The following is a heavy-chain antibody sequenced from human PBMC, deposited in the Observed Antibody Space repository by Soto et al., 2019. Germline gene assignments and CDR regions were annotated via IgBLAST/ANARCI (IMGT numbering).Heavy chain of an antibody. J-gene: IGHJ4*02. CDR1: GGSISSSSYY. V-gene: IGHV4-39*01. D-gene: IGHD6-19*01. Sequence: PSETLSLSCTVSGGSISSSSYYWGWIRQPPGKGLEWIGSVDYSWSTYWNPSLKSRVTVSVDTSKHQLSPKLSSVTDADTAVYYCAILRASYGSDWYFEYWGEGTIVTVSS. CDR3: AILRASYGSDWYFEY. CDR2: VDYSWST.